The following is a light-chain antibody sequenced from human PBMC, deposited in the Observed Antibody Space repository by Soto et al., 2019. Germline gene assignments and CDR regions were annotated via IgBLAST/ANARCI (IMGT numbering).Light chain of an antibody. Sequence: QSVLTQPPSASGTPGQRVTISCSGSSSNIARNSVNWYQQLPGTAPKLLIYDNTQRPSGVPDRFSGSKSGTSASLAISGLQSEDEADYYCAAWDDSLNGVVFGGGTKLTVL. J-gene: IGLJ2*01. CDR3: AAWDDSLNGVV. CDR2: DNT. V-gene: IGLV1-44*01. CDR1: SSNIARNS.